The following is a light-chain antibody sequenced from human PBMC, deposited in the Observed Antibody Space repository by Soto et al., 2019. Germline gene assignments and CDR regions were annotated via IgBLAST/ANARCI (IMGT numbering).Light chain of an antibody. CDR3: QQYNNWPPP. V-gene: IGKV3-15*01. CDR2: GAS. CDR1: QSVSSN. J-gene: IGKJ1*01. Sequence: EIVMTQSPATLSVSQGERATLSCRASQSVSSNLAWYQQKPGQAPRLLIYGASTRATGIPARFSGSGSGTECNLTISSLQSEDFAVYYCQQYNNWPPPFGQGTKVEIK.